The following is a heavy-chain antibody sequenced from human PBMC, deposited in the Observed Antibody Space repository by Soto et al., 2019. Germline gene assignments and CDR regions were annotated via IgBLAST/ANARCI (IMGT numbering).Heavy chain of an antibody. J-gene: IGHJ5*02. V-gene: IGHV4-4*07. CDR2: LHSSGST. CDR3: ARGRARVPTVRGLILQFSYFDP. Sequence: QVQLQESGPGLVKPSETLSLTCTVSGDSIRAHYWSWIRQAAGKGLEWIGRLHSSGSTDYNPSLMSRVTMSADTSRNQFSLKLASLTAADTAVYYCARGRARVPTVRGLILQFSYFDPWGQGTLVTVSS. CDR1: GDSIRAHY. D-gene: IGHD3-10*01.